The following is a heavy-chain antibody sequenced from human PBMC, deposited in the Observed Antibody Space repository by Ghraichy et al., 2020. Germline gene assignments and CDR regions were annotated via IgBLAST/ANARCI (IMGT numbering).Heavy chain of an antibody. J-gene: IGHJ4*02. D-gene: IGHD1-14*01. CDR1: GFSVTDYW. V-gene: IGHV3-74*01. CDR2: LNIDGTTV. CDR3: VRSYKDGLRHFDY. Sequence: GGSLRLSCAASGFSVTDYWMHWVRQTPGRGLEWVSHLNIDGTTVNYADSVKGRFTISRDNAKNTMYLQMISLTVEDTAVYYCVRSYKDGLRHFDYWGQGTLVTVSS.